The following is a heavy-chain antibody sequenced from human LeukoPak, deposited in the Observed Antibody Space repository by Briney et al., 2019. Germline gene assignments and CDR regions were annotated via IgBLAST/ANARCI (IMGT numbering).Heavy chain of an antibody. CDR1: GFTPDDYA. J-gene: IGHJ3*02. Sequence: PGGSLRLSCAASGFTPDDYAMHWVRHAPGKGLEWVSLISGDGGSTYYADSVKGRFTISRDNSKNSLYLQMNSLRTEDTALYYCAKDKGYGGNDGDAFDIWGQGTMVTVSS. CDR2: ISGDGGST. V-gene: IGHV3-43*02. D-gene: IGHD4/OR15-4a*01. CDR3: AKDKGYGGNDGDAFDI.